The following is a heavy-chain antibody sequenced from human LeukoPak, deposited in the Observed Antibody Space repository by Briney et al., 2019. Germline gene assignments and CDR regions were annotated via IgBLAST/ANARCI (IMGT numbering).Heavy chain of an antibody. V-gene: IGHV1-2*02. D-gene: IGHD6-19*01. Sequence: EASVKVSCKASGYTFTGYYMHWVRQAPGQGFEWMGWINPNGGDTNYAQKFQGRVTMTRDTSISTAHMELSGLRSEDTAVYYCARDVIAVAGYAEYFQHWGQGTLVTVSS. J-gene: IGHJ1*01. CDR1: GYTFTGYY. CDR3: ARDVIAVAGYAEYFQH. CDR2: INPNGGDT.